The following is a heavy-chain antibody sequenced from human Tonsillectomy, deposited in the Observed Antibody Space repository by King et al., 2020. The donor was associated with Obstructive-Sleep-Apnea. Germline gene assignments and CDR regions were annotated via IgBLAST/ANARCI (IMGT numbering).Heavy chain of an antibody. Sequence: VQLVESGGGLVKPGGSLRLSCSASGSTYSDYYMSWIRQATGKGLEWLAYISGSGTTISYADSVKGRFTISRDNAKNSLYLQMNSLRAEDTAVYYCATLLLWFGESKDYFDSWGQGTLVTVSS. CDR1: GSTYSDYY. CDR3: ATLLLWFGESKDYFDS. D-gene: IGHD3-10*01. CDR2: ISGSGTTI. J-gene: IGHJ4*02. V-gene: IGHV3-11*01.